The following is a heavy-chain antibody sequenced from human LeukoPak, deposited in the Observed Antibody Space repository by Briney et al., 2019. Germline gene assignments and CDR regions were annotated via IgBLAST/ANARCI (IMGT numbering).Heavy chain of an antibody. V-gene: IGHV3-23*01. CDR1: GFTVSSNY. J-gene: IGHJ4*02. Sequence: AVGSLRLSCAASGFTVSSNYMSWVRQAPGKGLEWVSAISGSGGSTYYADSVKGRFTISRDNSKNTLYLQMNSLRAENTAVYYCANRIAATGVVYWGQGTLVTVSS. D-gene: IGHD6-13*01. CDR2: ISGSGGST. CDR3: ANRIAATGVVY.